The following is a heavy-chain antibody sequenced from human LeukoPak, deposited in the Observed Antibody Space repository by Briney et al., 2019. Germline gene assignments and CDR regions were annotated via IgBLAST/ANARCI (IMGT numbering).Heavy chain of an antibody. J-gene: IGHJ4*02. CDR2: ISASGVMT. CDR1: GFTFTNYA. V-gene: IGHV3-23*01. D-gene: IGHD5/OR15-5a*01. CDR3: AKRSTLLDY. Sequence: GGSLRLSCAASGFTFTNYAMTWVRQAPGKGLEWVSSISASGVMTHYADSVKGRFTISRDNSKNTLYLQMNSLRAEDTAVYYCAKRSTLLDYWGQGTLVTVSS.